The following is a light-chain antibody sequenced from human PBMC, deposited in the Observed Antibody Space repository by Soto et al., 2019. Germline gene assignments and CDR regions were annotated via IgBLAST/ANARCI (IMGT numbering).Light chain of an antibody. Sequence: ETVMTQSPATLSVSPGERATLSCRASQSVNTKLAWYQQKPGQAPRLLIYGASIRATGVPARFSGSGSGTDFTLTINSLQSEDFAVYYCQQHNNWPPWTFGQGTKVEIK. CDR1: QSVNTK. J-gene: IGKJ1*01. CDR3: QQHNNWPPWT. CDR2: GAS. V-gene: IGKV3-15*01.